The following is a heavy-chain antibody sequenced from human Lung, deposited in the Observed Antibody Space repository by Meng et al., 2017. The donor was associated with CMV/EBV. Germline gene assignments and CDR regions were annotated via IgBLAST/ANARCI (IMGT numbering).Heavy chain of an antibody. V-gene: IGHV3-23*01. D-gene: IGHD1-26*01. CDR1: GFTFSTYA. Sequence: SXEASGFTFSTYAMSWVRQPPGKGLVWVSAISGGSDGGGAFYADSVKGRFTISRDNSKSMLFLLMNSLTVEDSAGYYCAKGPVVGAAHVFDIWGQGAMVTVSS. CDR3: AKGPVVGAAHVFDI. J-gene: IGHJ3*02. CDR2: ISGGSDGGGA.